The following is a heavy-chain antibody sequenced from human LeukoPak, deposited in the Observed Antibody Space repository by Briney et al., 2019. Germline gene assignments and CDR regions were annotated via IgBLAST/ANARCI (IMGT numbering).Heavy chain of an antibody. D-gene: IGHD6-6*01. CDR1: GFTFSSYS. Sequence: GGSLRLSCAASGFTFSSYSMNWVRQAPGKGLEWVSSISSSSSYIYYADSVKGRFTISRDNSKNTLYLQMNSLRAEDTAVYYCAKEPRIAAPPNYFQHWGQGTLVTVSS. J-gene: IGHJ1*01. V-gene: IGHV3-21*04. CDR2: ISSSSSYI. CDR3: AKEPRIAAPPNYFQH.